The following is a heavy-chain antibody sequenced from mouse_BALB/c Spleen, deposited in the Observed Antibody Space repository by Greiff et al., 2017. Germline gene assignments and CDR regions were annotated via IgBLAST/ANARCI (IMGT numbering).Heavy chain of an antibody. D-gene: IGHD2-3*01. J-gene: IGHJ2*01. CDR2: ISTYYGDA. CDR1: GYTFTDYA. V-gene: IGHV1S137*01. Sequence: VKLVESGAELVRPGVSVKISCKGSGYTFTDYAMHWVKQSHAKSLEWIGVISTYYGDASYNQKFKGKATMTVDKSSSTAYMELARLTSEDSAIYYCARNDGYRHYYCDYWGQGTTLTVSS. CDR3: ARNDGYRHYYCDY.